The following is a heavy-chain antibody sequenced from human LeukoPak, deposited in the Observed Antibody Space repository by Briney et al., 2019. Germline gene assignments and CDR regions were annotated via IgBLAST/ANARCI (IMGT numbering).Heavy chain of an antibody. CDR2: ISGSGGST. CDR3: ARYYCSGGSCYSDY. D-gene: IGHD2-15*01. V-gene: IGHV3-23*01. CDR1: GFTFSSYA. J-gene: IGHJ4*02. Sequence: SGGSLRLSCAASGFTFSSYAMSWVRQAPGKGLEWVSAISGSGGSTYYADSVKGRFTISRDNAKNSLYLQMNSLRAEDTAVYYCARYYCSGGSCYSDYWGQGILVPVSS.